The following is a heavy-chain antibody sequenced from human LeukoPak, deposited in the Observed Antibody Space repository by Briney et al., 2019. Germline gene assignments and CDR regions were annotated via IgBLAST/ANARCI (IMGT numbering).Heavy chain of an antibody. CDR1: GYSFADYY. CDR3: ATNILVRDIINWFDP. J-gene: IGHJ5*02. CDR2: IKPDSGGT. V-gene: IGHV1-2*02. D-gene: IGHD3-10*01. Sequence: ASVEVSCKASGYSFADYYIHWVRQAPGQGLEWMGWIKPDSGGTRSAQKFQGRVTMTTDTSISTAYMELSSLRYDDTAVYYCATNILVRDIINWFDPWGQGTLVTVSS.